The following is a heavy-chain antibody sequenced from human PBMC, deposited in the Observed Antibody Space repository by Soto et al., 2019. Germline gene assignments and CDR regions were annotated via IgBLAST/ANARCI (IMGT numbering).Heavy chain of an antibody. CDR2: IDWNGGTI. Sequence: EVQLVESGGGLVQPGRSLRLSCAAFGFTFDDFAMHWVRQSPGKGLQWISGIDWNGGTIGYADSVRGRFTISRDNAKSSPEVQLNALIPEDTALYYCAKDFYHYASGNYYTTVDSWGAGTLVTVSS. V-gene: IGHV3-9*01. D-gene: IGHD3-10*01. CDR1: GFTFDDFA. CDR3: AKDFYHYASGNYYTTVDS. J-gene: IGHJ4*02.